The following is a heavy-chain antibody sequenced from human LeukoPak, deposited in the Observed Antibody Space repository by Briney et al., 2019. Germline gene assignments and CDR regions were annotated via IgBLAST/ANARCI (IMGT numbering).Heavy chain of an antibody. J-gene: IGHJ5*02. Sequence: ASVKVSCKASGYTFTSYYMHWVRQAPGQGLEWMGIINPSGGSTSYAQKFQGRVTMTRDTSTSTVYMELSSLSSEDTAVYYCASSAGITIFDSWFDPWGQGTLVTVSS. CDR3: ASSAGITIFDSWFDP. V-gene: IGHV1-46*01. D-gene: IGHD3-3*01. CDR1: GYTFTSYY. CDR2: INPSGGST.